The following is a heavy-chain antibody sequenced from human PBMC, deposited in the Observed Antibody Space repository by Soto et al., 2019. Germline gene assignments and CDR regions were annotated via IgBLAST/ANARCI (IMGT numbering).Heavy chain of an antibody. CDR2: IYYSGST. V-gene: IGHV4-39*01. Sequence: PSETLSLTCTVSGGSISSSSYYWGWIRQTPGKGLEWIGSIYYSGSTYYNPSLKSRVTISVDTSKNQFSLKLSSVTAADTAVYYCARPIWYYYYYMDVWGKGNTVTVSS. J-gene: IGHJ6*03. D-gene: IGHD3-16*01. CDR3: ARPIWYYYYYMDV. CDR1: GGSISSSSYY.